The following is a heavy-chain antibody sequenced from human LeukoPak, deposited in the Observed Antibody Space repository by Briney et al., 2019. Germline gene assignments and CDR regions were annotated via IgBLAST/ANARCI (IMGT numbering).Heavy chain of an antibody. CDR2: IYYSGST. D-gene: IGHD3-22*01. CDR3: ARGILTYYYDIGAATYYYYYYMDV. V-gene: IGHV4-59*01. CDR1: GGSISSYY. J-gene: IGHJ6*03. Sequence: SETLSLTCTVSGGSISSYYWSWIRQPPGKGLEWIGYIYYSGSTNYNPSLKSRVTISVDTSKNQFSLKLSSVTAADTAVYYCARGILTYYYDIGAATYYYYYYMDVWGKGTTVTVSS.